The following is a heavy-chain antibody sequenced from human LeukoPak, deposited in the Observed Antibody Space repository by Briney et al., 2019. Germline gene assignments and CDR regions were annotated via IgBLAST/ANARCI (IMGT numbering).Heavy chain of an antibody. J-gene: IGHJ4*02. CDR1: GGSISSYY. V-gene: IGHV4-59*01. Sequence: SETLSLTCTVSGGSISSYYWSWIRQPPGKGLEWIGYIYYSGSTNYSPSLKSRVTISVDTSKSQFSLKLSSVTAADTAVYYCARTELLALANDYWGQGTLVTVSS. D-gene: IGHD1-26*01. CDR2: IYYSGST. CDR3: ARTELLALANDY.